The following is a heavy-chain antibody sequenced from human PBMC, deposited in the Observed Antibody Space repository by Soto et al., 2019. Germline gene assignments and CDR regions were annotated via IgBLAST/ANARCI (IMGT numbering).Heavy chain of an antibody. J-gene: IGHJ3*01. V-gene: IGHV3-53*01. CDR2: LYDVDGS. Sequence: DVQLVESGGGLIQPGESLRLSCAAFGLTISGKKYVAWVRQAPGKGLEWVSALYDVDGSFYADSVTGRFTTSSDSSNTTVYLPMNDLRPDDTAVYYCATWHEREHAFDVWGQGTTVTISS. CDR3: ATWHEREHAFDV. D-gene: IGHD1-1*01. CDR1: GLTISGKKY.